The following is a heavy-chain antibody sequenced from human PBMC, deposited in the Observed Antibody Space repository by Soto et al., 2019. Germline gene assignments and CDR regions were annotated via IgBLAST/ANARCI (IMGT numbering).Heavy chain of an antibody. CDR2: IWYDGSNK. Sequence: QVQLVESGGCVVQPGRSLRLSCAASGFTFNSYGMHWVRQAPGKGLEWVAVIWYDGSNKYYADSVKGRFTISRDNSKNTLYLQMNSLRAEDTAVYYCARDKHLSLARRYFDYWGQGTLVTVSS. CDR3: ARDKHLSLARRYFDY. CDR1: GFTFNSYG. D-gene: IGHD2-21*01. J-gene: IGHJ4*02. V-gene: IGHV3-33*01.